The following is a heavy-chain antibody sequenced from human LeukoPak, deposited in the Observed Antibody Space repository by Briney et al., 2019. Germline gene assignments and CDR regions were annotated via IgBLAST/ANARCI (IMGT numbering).Heavy chain of an antibody. D-gene: IGHD6-13*01. CDR2: ITGTVATGDPP. CDR1: GFTFSNNA. CDR3: ATRAAAGPLFDY. J-gene: IGHJ4*02. Sequence: GGSLRLSCAASGFTFSNNAMSWVRQAPGKGLECVPAITGTVATGDPPYYADSVKGRFTISRDNSRNTLYLQLNDLRAEDTAVYYCATRAAAGPLFDYWGQGTLVTVSS. V-gene: IGHV3-23*01.